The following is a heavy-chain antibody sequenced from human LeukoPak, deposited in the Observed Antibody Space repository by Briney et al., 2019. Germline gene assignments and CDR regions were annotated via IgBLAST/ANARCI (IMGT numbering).Heavy chain of an antibody. D-gene: IGHD3-10*01. J-gene: IGHJ4*02. CDR1: GGSFSGYY. V-gene: IGHV4-34*01. CDR3: ARVYRFGELLYFDY. Sequence: SETLSLTCAVYGGSFSGYYWSWIRQPPGKGLEWIGEINHSGSTNYNPSLKSRVTISVDTSKNQFSLKLSSVTAEDTAVYYCARVYRFGELLYFDYWGQGTLVTVSS. CDR2: INHSGST.